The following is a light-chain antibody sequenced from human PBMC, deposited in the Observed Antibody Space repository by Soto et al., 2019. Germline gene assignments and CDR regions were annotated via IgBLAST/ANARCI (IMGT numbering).Light chain of an antibody. CDR3: QQYNDWPLT. CDR1: QSVRSN. Sequence: EIVLTNSPVTLSVSRWEIATLSCRASQSVRSNLAWYQQKPGQAPSLLIYGAFTRATGIPTRFSGTGSGTEFTLTISSLQSEDFALYYCQQYNDWPLTFGQRTKVDI. J-gene: IGKJ1*01. V-gene: IGKV3-15*01. CDR2: GAF.